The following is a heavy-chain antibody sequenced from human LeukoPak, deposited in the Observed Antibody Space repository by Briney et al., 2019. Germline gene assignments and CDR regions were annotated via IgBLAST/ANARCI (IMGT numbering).Heavy chain of an antibody. D-gene: IGHD3-22*01. CDR2: ISYSGST. CDR3: ARLSYDTSGYWPDYFDY. V-gene: IGHV4-59*08. Sequence: SETLSLTCTVSGGSISSYYWSWIRQPPGKGLEWIGYISYSGSTNYSPSLKSRATISVDTSKNQFSLKLSSVTAADTAVYYCARLSYDTSGYWPDYFDYWGQGTLVTVPS. CDR1: GGSISSYY. J-gene: IGHJ4*02.